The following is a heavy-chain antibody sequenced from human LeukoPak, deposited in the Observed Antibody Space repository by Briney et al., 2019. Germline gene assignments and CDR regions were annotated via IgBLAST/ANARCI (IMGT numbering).Heavy chain of an antibody. D-gene: IGHD6-19*01. J-gene: IGHJ4*02. CDR3: ARGYSSGWLSVDY. Sequence: SETLSLTCTVSGGSISSSSYYWGWIRQPPGKGLEWIGSIYYSGSTYYNPSLKSRVTISVDTSKNQFSLKLSSVTAADTAVYYCARGYSSGWLSVDYWGQGTLVTVSS. CDR1: GGSISSSSYY. V-gene: IGHV4-39*07. CDR2: IYYSGST.